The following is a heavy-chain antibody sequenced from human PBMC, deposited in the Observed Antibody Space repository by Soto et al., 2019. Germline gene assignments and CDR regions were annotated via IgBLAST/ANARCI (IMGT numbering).Heavy chain of an antibody. CDR2: IYHSGST. CDR1: GGSIIRGGYS. J-gene: IGHJ4*02. V-gene: IGHV4-30-2*01. D-gene: IGHD3-22*01. CDR3: SRGRCDSSGYYYPFDC. Sequence: SETLSLTCALSGGSIIRGGYSWNWIRQPPGKGQERIGYIYHSGSTYYTPSPKTRVTLSVHRSKNQFSLTLSSVTAAGTAVLLCSRGRCDSSGYYYPFDCWGQGTLVTVPS.